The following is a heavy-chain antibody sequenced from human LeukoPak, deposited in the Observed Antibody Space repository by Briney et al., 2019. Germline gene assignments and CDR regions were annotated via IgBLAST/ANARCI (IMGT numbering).Heavy chain of an antibody. CDR1: GGTISSSSYY. CDR3: ARDLVGWGFVVVPAARRSGWFDP. CDR2: IYYSGST. Sequence: SETLSLTCTVSGGTISSSSYYWSWIRQPPGKGLECIGNIYYSGSTNYNPSLKSRVTISVDTSKNQFSLKLSSVTAADTAVYYCARDLVGWGFVVVPAARRSGWFDPWGQGTLVTVSS. D-gene: IGHD2-2*01. J-gene: IGHJ5*02. V-gene: IGHV4-61*01.